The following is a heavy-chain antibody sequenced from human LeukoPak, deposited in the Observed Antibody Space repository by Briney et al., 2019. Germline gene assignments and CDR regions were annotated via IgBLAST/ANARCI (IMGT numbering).Heavy chain of an antibody. Sequence: PGGSLRLSCAASGFTFSVYWMHWVRQAPGKGLVWVSRISGDGSDTSYADSVKGRFTISRDNAKNTVFLQMNSLGAEDTAVYYCARVARWFDPWGQGTLATVSS. CDR1: GFTFSVYW. CDR3: ARVARWFDP. J-gene: IGHJ5*02. CDR2: ISGDGSDT. V-gene: IGHV3-74*01.